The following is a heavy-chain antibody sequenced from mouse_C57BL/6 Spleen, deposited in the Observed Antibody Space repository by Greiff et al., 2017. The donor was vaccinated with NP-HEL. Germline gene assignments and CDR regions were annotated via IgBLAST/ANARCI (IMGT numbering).Heavy chain of an antibody. D-gene: IGHD2-4*01. CDR1: GYAFSSYW. V-gene: IGHV1-80*01. CDR3: ARAEDYGGGDWYFDD. J-gene: IGHJ1*03. CDR2: IYPGDGDT. Sequence: QVQLKQSGAELVKPGASVKISCKASGYAFSSYWMNWVKQRPGKGLEWIGQIYPGDGDTNYNGKFKGKATLTADKSSSTAYMQLSSLTSEDSAVYFCARAEDYGGGDWYFDDWGKGTTVTVSS.